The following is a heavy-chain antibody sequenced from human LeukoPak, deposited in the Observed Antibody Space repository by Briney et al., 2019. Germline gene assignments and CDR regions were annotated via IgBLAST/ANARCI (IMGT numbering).Heavy chain of an antibody. CDR2: IYYTGRT. CDR1: GGSISSYY. V-gene: IGHV4-59*08. CDR3: ARGRHHYYGSGIWDY. J-gene: IGHJ4*02. Sequence: SETLSLTCTVSGGSISSYYWSWIRQPPGKGLEWIGYIYYTGRTNYNPSLKSRVTISVDTSKNQFSLKLTSVTAADTAVYYCARGRHHYYGSGIWDYWGQGTLVTVSS. D-gene: IGHD3-10*01.